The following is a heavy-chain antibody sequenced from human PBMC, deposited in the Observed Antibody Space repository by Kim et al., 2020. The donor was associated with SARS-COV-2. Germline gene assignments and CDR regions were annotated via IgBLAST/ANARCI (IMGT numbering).Heavy chain of an antibody. CDR2: ISYSGIT. D-gene: IGHD6-19*01. Sequence: SETLSLTCTVSGGSISTSSYYWGWIRQPPGKGLEWIGSISYSGITYYNPSLKSRVTISVDTSKNKFSLKLSSVTAADTAVYYCASLAVAAHDYWGQGTLVTVSS. CDR3: ASLAVAAHDY. V-gene: IGHV4-39*07. CDR1: GGSISTSSYY. J-gene: IGHJ4*02.